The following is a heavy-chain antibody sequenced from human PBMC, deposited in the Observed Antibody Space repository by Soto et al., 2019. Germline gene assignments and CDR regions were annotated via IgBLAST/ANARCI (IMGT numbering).Heavy chain of an antibody. V-gene: IGHV3-23*01. D-gene: IGHD3-3*01. Sequence: GGSLRLSCAASGFTFSSYAMSWVRQAPGKGLEWVSAISGSGGSTYYADSVKGRFTISRDNSKNTLYLQMNSLRAEDTAVYYCAKDLLRSTIFGVIEVTSPINFDYWGQGTLVTVSS. CDR3: AKDLLRSTIFGVIEVTSPINFDY. J-gene: IGHJ4*02. CDR1: GFTFSSYA. CDR2: ISGSGGST.